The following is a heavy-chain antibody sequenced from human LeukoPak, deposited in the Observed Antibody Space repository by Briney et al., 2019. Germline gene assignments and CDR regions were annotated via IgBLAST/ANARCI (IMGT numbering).Heavy chain of an antibody. CDR3: ARGRQEISMIVVVMTAVSYYLDV. CDR2: INPSGST. Sequence: RTSETLSLTCAVYGGSFSGYYWTWIRQSPGKGLEWIGEINPSGSTYYSPSLKSRLTISRDTSKNQFSLRLSSVTAADTAVYYCARGRQEISMIVVVMTAVSYYLDVWGKGTTVTVSS. D-gene: IGHD3-22*01. V-gene: IGHV4-34*01. J-gene: IGHJ6*03. CDR1: GGSFSGYY.